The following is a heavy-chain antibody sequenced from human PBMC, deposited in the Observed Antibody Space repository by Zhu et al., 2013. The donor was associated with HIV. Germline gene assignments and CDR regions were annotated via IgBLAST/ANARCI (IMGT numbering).Heavy chain of an antibody. D-gene: IGHD4-17*01. V-gene: IGHV1-69*01. Sequence: QVQLVQSGAEVKKPGSSVKVSCKASGGTFSGYTITWVRQAPGQGLEWMGGFIPTLGTTHYAQTFQDRVTIIADVSSGTAYMELSSLRSEDTAVYYCAKTVTTTDYYGVDVWGQGTTVTVSS. CDR3: AKTVTTTDYYGVDV. CDR1: GGTFSGYT. J-gene: IGHJ6*02. CDR2: FIPTLGTT.